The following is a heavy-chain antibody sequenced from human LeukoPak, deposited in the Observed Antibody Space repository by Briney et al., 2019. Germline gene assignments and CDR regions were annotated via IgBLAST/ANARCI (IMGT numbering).Heavy chain of an antibody. CDR1: GGSFSGYY. D-gene: IGHD2-21*02. CDR2: INHSGST. Sequence: SETPSLTCAVYGGSFSGYYWSWIRQPPGKGLEWIGEINHSGSTNYNPSLKSRVTISVDTSKNQFSLKLSSVTAADTAVYYCARGPGSSGDRSPGGMDVWGQGTTVTVSS. V-gene: IGHV4-34*01. CDR3: ARGPGSSGDRSPGGMDV. J-gene: IGHJ6*02.